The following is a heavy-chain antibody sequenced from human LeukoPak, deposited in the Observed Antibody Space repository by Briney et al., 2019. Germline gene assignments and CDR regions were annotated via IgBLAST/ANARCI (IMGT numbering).Heavy chain of an antibody. V-gene: IGHV3-23*01. CDR1: GFAFSNYV. CDR3: AKDIHPDYVRYFDY. CDR2: ISVIGSGT. J-gene: IGHJ4*02. D-gene: IGHD4-17*01. Sequence: PGGSLRLSCATSGFAFSNYVMSWFRQAPGKGLEWVSAISVIGSGTYYADSVKGRFTISRDSSKKTLYLQSNSREARAPALYYCAKDIHPDYVRYFDYWGQGTLVTVSS.